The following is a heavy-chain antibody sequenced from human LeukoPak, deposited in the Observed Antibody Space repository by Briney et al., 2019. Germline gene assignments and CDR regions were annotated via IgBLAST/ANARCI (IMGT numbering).Heavy chain of an antibody. CDR3: TRDSGTTGEVKFDP. CDR1: GGSISKQY. CDR2: IYGDGTI. V-gene: IGHV4-4*07. D-gene: IGHD3-10*01. J-gene: IGHJ5*02. Sequence: SETLSLTCTVSGGSISKQYWTWVRQSAGKGLEWIGRIYGDGTITYNPSLRSRVTMSLDTSKNQFSLRLTSVTAAVTAMYYCTRDSGTTGEVKFDPWGQGTLVTVSS.